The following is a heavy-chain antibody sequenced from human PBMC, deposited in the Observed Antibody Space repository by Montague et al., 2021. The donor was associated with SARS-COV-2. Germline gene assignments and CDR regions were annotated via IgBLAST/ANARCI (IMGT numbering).Heavy chain of an antibody. CDR3: TSGREGNDNVMDV. CDR2: KWYN. J-gene: IGHJ6*02. V-gene: IGHV6-1*01. Sequence: KWYNDYAVSVRGRVTIHPDTSKNQFSLQLNSVTPEDTAIYYCTSGREGNDNVMDVWGQGTTVTVSS. D-gene: IGHD1-1*01.